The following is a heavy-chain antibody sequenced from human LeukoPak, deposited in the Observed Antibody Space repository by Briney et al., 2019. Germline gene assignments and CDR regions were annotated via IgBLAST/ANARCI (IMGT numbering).Heavy chain of an antibody. J-gene: IGHJ3*02. CDR1: GFTFSSYW. D-gene: IGHD3-22*01. V-gene: IGHV3-7*01. Sequence: GGSLRLSCAASGFTFSSYWMSWVRQAPGKGLEWVANIKQDGSEKYYVDSVKGRFTISRDNAKNSLYLQMNSLRAEDTAVYYCARETDYYDSSGPGDAFDIWGQGTMVTVSS. CDR3: ARETDYYDSSGPGDAFDI. CDR2: IKQDGSEK.